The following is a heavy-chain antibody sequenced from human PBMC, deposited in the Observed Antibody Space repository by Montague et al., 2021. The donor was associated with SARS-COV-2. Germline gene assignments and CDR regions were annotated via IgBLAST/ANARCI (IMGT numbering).Heavy chain of an antibody. CDR1: GFSLSTSGMC. J-gene: IGHJ3*02. D-gene: IGHD1-26*01. Sequence: PALVKPTQPLTLTCTFSGFSLSTSGMCVSWIRQPPGKALEWLALIDWDDDKYYSTSLKTRLTISKDTSKNQVVLTMTNMDPVDTATYYCARIWGATRGDAFDIWGQGTMVTVSS. CDR2: IDWDDDK. V-gene: IGHV2-70*01. CDR3: ARIWGATRGDAFDI.